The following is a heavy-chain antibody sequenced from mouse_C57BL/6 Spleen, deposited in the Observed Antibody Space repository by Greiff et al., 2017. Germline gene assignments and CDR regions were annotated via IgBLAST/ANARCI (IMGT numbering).Heavy chain of an antibody. J-gene: IGHJ2*01. CDR3: ARDDLPLFDY. CDR2: INPYNGDT. V-gene: IGHV1-20*01. Sequence: EVHLVESGPELVKPGDSVKISCKASGYSFTGYFMNWVMQSHGKSLEWIGRINPYNGDTFYNQKFKGKATLTVDKSSSTAHMELRSLTSEDSAVYYCARDDLPLFDYWGQGTTLTVSS. CDR1: GYSFTGYF.